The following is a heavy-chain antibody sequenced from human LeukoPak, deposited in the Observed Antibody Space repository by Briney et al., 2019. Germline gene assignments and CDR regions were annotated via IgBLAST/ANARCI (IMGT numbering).Heavy chain of an antibody. CDR2: ISSSSSYI. V-gene: IGHV3-21*01. D-gene: IGHD4-17*01. CDR3: ARGRDDYALFDY. Sequence: KPGGSLRLSCAASGFTFSSYSMNWVRQAPGKGLEWVSSISSSSSYIYYADSVKGRFTISSDNAKNSLYLQMNSLRAEDTAVYYCARGRDDYALFDYWGQGTLVTVSS. CDR1: GFTFSSYS. J-gene: IGHJ4*02.